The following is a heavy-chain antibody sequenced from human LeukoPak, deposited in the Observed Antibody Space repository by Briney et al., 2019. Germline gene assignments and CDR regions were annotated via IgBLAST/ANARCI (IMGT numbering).Heavy chain of an antibody. V-gene: IGHV1-2*02. Sequence: ASVKVSCKASGYTFTGYYMHCVRQAPGQGLEWMGWIGPNSGGTNYAQKFQGRVTMTRDTSISTAYMELSSLRSDDTAVYYCAKDSPEAAAGIIQHWGQGTLVTVSS. CDR1: GYTFTGYY. CDR2: IGPNSGGT. D-gene: IGHD6-13*01. CDR3: AKDSPEAAAGIIQH. J-gene: IGHJ1*01.